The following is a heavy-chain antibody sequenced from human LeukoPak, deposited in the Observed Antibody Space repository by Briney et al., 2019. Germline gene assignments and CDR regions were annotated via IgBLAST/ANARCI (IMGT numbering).Heavy chain of an antibody. Sequence: GRSLRLSCAASGFTFSSYGMHWVRQAPGKGLEWVAVISYDGSNKYYADSVKGRFTISRDNSKNTLYLQMNSLRAEDTAVYYCANFGSTYDVDIVAAYDAFDIWGQGTMVTVSS. V-gene: IGHV3-30*18. D-gene: IGHD5-12*01. CDR2: ISYDGSNK. CDR1: GFTFSSYG. CDR3: ANFGSTYDVDIVAAYDAFDI. J-gene: IGHJ3*02.